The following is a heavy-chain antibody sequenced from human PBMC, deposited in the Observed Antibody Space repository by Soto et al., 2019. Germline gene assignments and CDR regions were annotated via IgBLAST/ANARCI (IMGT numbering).Heavy chain of an antibody. D-gene: IGHD3-10*01. V-gene: IGHV3-7*05. CDR2: IKKDGSKK. CDR3: ARDVCPGNSNSYVDAFAI. J-gene: IGHJ3*02. Sequence: EVQLVESGGGLVQPGGSLRLSCAASGFTFSNDWMTWVRQAPGKGLEWVANIKKDGSKKSYLDSVWGRFTISRDNAKNALYLEMNSLRAEDTALYYGARDVCPGNSNSYVDAFAIWGQGTMVTVSS. CDR1: GFTFSNDW.